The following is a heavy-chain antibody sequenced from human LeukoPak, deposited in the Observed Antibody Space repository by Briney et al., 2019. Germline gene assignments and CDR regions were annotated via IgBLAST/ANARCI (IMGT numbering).Heavy chain of an antibody. CDR2: IIPIFGTA. V-gene: IGHV1-69*06. D-gene: IGHD3-22*01. J-gene: IGHJ4*02. Sequence: GASVKVSCKASGYTFTSYGISWVRQAPGQGLEWMGGIIPIFGTANYAQKFQGRVTITADKSTSTAYMELSSLRSEDTAVYYCAFKVYYYDSSGYYYPGGYWGQGTLVTVSS. CDR1: GYTFTSYG. CDR3: AFKVYYYDSSGYYYPGGY.